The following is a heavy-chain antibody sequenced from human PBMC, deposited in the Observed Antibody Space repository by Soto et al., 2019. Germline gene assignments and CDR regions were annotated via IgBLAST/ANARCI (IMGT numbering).Heavy chain of an antibody. CDR1: GGSISSGDYY. D-gene: IGHD3-10*01. CDR2: IYYSGTT. CDR3: ARAPMVRGVYWFDP. V-gene: IGHV4-30-4*01. J-gene: IGHJ5*02. Sequence: SETLSLTCTVSGGSISSGDYYWSWIRQPPGKGLEWIGYIYYSGTTYYNPSLKSRVTISVDTSKNQFSLKQTSVTAADTAVYYCARAPMVRGVYWFDPWGQGTLVTVSS.